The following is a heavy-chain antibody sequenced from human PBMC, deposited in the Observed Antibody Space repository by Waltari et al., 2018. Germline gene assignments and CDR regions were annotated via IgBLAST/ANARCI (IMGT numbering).Heavy chain of an antibody. Sequence: QITLKESGPTLLKPTQTLTVTCSFSGFSLTTPGVGVGWIRQPPGKALEWLACMYWDNDKRYSPSLRNRLTITKDTSKNQVVLTMTNVDPVDTATYFCAHRALADTAMGWDFGSWDYWGQGALVTVSS. CDR2: MYWDNDK. J-gene: IGHJ4*02. CDR1: GFSLTTPGVG. V-gene: IGHV2-5*02. CDR3: AHRALADTAMGWDFGSWDY. D-gene: IGHD5-18*01.